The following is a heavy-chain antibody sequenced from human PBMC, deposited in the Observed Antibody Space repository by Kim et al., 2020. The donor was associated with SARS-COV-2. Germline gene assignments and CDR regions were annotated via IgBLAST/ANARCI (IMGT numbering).Heavy chain of an antibody. Sequence: NHNPPHKSRVTISIDTSKNQFSLKLSSVTAADTAVYYCATLSGELFLDYWGQGTLVTVSS. CDR3: ATLSGELFLDY. J-gene: IGHJ4*02. V-gene: IGHV4-59*08. D-gene: IGHD3-10*02.